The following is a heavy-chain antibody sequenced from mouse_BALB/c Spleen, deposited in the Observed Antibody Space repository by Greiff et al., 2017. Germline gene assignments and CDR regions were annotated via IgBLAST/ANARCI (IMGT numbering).Heavy chain of an antibody. D-gene: IGHD3-1*01. Sequence: QVQLQQSGAELVRPGASVTLSCKASGYTFTDYEMHWVKQTPVHGLEWIGAIDPETGGTAYNQKFKGKATLTADKSSSTAYMELRSLTSEDSAVYYCTRSGYGTWFAYWGQGTLVTVSA. CDR1: GYTFTDYE. V-gene: IGHV1-15*01. CDR2: IDPETGGT. J-gene: IGHJ3*01. CDR3: TRSGYGTWFAY.